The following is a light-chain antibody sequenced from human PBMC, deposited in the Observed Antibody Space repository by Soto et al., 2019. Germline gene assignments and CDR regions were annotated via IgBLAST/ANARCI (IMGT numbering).Light chain of an antibody. CDR1: QSISSNY. V-gene: IGKV3-20*01. CDR3: QQYAGSPRT. Sequence: EIALTQSPGTLSLSPGERATLSCRASQSISSNYLAWYQQTPGQAPRLLIYDASSRAAGIPDRFSGSGSGTDFTLTISRLEPEDFGVYYCQQYAGSPRTFGQGTKVEVK. CDR2: DAS. J-gene: IGKJ1*01.